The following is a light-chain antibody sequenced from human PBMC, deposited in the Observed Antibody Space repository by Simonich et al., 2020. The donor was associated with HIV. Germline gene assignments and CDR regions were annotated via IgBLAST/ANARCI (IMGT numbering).Light chain of an antibody. V-gene: IGLV1-40*01. CDR2: GNN. CDR1: SSNIGAGYD. CDR3: QSYDSSLSGSV. J-gene: IGLJ3*02. Sequence: QSVLTQPPSVSGAPGQRVTISCTGSSSNIGAGYDSHWYHQLPGTAPKLLLYGNNNRPSGAPDRFSGSKSGTSASLAITGLQAEDEADYYCQSYDSSLSGSVFGGGTKLTVL.